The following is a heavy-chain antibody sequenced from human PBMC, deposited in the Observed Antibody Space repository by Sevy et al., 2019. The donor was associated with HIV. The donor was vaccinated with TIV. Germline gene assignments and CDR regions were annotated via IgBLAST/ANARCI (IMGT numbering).Heavy chain of an antibody. CDR2: VYYTGGT. V-gene: IGHV4-59*08. CDR3: ARRNDFDI. Sequence: SETLSLTCTVSGGSINSDHWNWIRQPPGKGLEWIGYVYYTGGTNYNPSLKNRVTISVDRTKNQFSLNLTSVTAADTALYYCARRNDFDIWVQGTMVTVSS. CDR1: GGSINSDH. J-gene: IGHJ3*02.